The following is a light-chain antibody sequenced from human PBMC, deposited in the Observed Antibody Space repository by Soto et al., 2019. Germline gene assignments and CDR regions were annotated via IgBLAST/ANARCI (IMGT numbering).Light chain of an antibody. CDR1: PSVSNS. Sequence: ESVLTQSPATLSLSPGERATLSCRASPSVSNSLAWYQHKPGQAPRLLIYGASTRATGIPDRFSGSGSDTDFSLTIRRLDPEDFAMYYCLLYFSPDRYTFGPGTKVQIK. J-gene: IGKJ2*01. V-gene: IGKV3-11*01. CDR3: LLYFSPDRYT. CDR2: GAS.